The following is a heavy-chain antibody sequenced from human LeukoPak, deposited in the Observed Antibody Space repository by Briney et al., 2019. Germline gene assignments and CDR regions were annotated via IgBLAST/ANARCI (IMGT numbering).Heavy chain of an antibody. CDR1: GGSFSGYC. Sequence: PSETLSLTCAVYGGSFSGYCWSWIRQPPGKGLEWIGEINHSGSTSYNPSLKSRVTISVDTSKNQFSLKLSSVTAADTAVYYCARGASRRFLEWLSRFDYWGQGTLVTVSS. CDR3: ARGASRRFLEWLSRFDY. J-gene: IGHJ4*02. D-gene: IGHD3-3*01. CDR2: INHSGST. V-gene: IGHV4-34*01.